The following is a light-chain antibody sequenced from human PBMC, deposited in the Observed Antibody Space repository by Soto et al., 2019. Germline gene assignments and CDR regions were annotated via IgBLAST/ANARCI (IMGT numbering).Light chain of an antibody. CDR1: QAISNF. J-gene: IGKJ2*01. CDR3: QKYNGAPYA. CDR2: EAS. V-gene: IGKV1-27*01. Sequence: DIQMTQSPPSLSASVGDRVTITCRASQAISNFVAWYQQKAGKAPSLLIYEASTLQSGVPSRFSGRGSGTAFTLTISSLQPEDVATYFCQKYNGAPYAFGQGTKLEIK.